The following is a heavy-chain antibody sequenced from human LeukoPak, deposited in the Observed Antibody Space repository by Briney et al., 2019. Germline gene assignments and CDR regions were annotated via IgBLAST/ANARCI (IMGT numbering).Heavy chain of an antibody. CDR2: ISGNGDNT. CDR1: GFTFSTSA. Sequence: PGGSLRLSCAASGFTFSTSAMSWVRQAPGKGLEWVSTISGNGDNTYYADSVKGRFVISRDNSKNTLFLQVNSLRAEDTAVFYCAKGNIELDYWGQGTLVTVSS. D-gene: IGHD5-12*01. V-gene: IGHV3-23*01. J-gene: IGHJ4*01. CDR3: AKGNIELDY.